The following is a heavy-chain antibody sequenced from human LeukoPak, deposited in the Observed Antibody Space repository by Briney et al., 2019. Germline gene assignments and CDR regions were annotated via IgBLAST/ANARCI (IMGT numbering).Heavy chain of an antibody. CDR2: IYYSGST. CDR3: AGSVAAAGTRRVGDY. V-gene: IGHV4-39*07. CDR1: GGSISSSSYY. J-gene: IGHJ4*02. D-gene: IGHD6-13*01. Sequence: SETLSLTCTVSGGSISSSSYYWGWIRQPPGKGLEWIGSIYYSGSTNYNPSLKSRVTISVDTSKNQFSLKLSSVTAADTAVYYCAGSVAAAGTRRVGDYWGQGTLVTVSS.